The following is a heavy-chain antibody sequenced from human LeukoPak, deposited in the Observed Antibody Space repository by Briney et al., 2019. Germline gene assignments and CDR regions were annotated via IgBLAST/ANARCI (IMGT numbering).Heavy chain of an antibody. CDR2: ISGSGGSP. CDR1: GFTFGSYA. J-gene: IGHJ5*02. V-gene: IGHV3-23*01. D-gene: IGHD3-16*01. Sequence: PGGSLRISCAASGFTFGSYAMSRVGEAPGKGLDWGSTISGSGGSPYYADSVKGRFTISRDNSKNTLYLQMNSLRAEDTAVYYCAKGGQGIDDWFVPWGQGTLVTVSS. CDR3: AKGGQGIDDWFVP.